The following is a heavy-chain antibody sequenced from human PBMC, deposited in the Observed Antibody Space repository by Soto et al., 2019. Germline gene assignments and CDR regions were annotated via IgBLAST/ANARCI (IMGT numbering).Heavy chain of an antibody. CDR3: AKDVGPVYCNSPGCSAKHFDY. Sequence: QVQLVESGGGVVQPGRSLRLSCAASGFTFSNYAMHCVRQAPGKGLEWVAIISYDGDNEYYADSVRGRFTISRDNSKKTLYLQTNNLRHEDTAVYYCAKDVGPVYCNSPGCSAKHFDYWGQGTLVTVSS. CDR2: ISYDGDNE. V-gene: IGHV3-30*18. D-gene: IGHD2-2*01. J-gene: IGHJ4*02. CDR1: GFTFSNYA.